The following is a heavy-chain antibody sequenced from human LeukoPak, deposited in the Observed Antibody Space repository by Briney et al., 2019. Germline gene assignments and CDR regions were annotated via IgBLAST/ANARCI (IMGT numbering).Heavy chain of an antibody. J-gene: IGHJ3*02. CDR2: VYSSGTT. CDR1: GDSINNFY. D-gene: IGHD6-13*01. CDR3: ARGYKPASGKDGAFDI. V-gene: IGHV4-4*07. Sequence: PSETLSLTCTVSGDSINNFYWSWIRQPAGKGLEWIGRVYSSGTTDYNPSLKSRVSMSVDTSSNQFSLRPSSMTAADTALYYCARGYKPASGKDGAFDIWGQGTMVTVSS.